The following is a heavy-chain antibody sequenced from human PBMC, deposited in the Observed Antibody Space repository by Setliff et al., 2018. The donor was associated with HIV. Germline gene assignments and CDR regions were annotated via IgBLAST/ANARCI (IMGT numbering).Heavy chain of an antibody. D-gene: IGHD3-16*01. CDR1: GGSFSGYY. J-gene: IGHJ6*03. Sequence: SETLSLTCAVYGGSFSGYYWSWIRQPPGKGLEWIGEINHSGSTNYNPSLKSRVTISVDTSKNQFSLKLSSVTAADTAVYYCARKGVLSRYYYYYMDVWGKGTTVTVSS. CDR3: ARKGVLSRYYYYYMDV. V-gene: IGHV4-34*01. CDR2: INHSGST.